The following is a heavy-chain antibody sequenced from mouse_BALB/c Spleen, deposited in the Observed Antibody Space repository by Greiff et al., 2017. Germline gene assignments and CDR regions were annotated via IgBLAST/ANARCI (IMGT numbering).Heavy chain of an antibody. J-gene: IGHJ4*01. CDR2: ISSGSSTI. V-gene: IGHV5-17*02. CDR1: GFTFSSYG. Sequence: EVQVVESGGGLVKPGGSLKLSCAASGFTFSSYGMSWVRQTPDKRLEWVATISSGSSTIYYADTVKGRFTISRDNPKNTLFLQMTSLRSEDTAMYYCASRIRFITTATSYAMDYWGQGTSVTVSS. D-gene: IGHD1-2*01. CDR3: ASRIRFITTATSYAMDY.